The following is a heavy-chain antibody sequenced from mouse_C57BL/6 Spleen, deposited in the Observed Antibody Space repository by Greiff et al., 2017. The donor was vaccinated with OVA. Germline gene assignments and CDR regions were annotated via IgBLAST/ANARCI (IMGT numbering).Heavy chain of an antibody. CDR1: GYTFTSYW. CDR2: IDPNSGGT. CDR3: ARVTKVATEYFDV. V-gene: IGHV1-72*01. D-gene: IGHD1-3*01. Sequence: QVQLKQSGAELVKPGASVKLSCKASGYTFTSYWMHWVKQRPGRGLEWIGRIDPNSGGTKYNEKFKGKATLTVDKPSSTAYMQLSSLTSEDSAVYCGARVTKVATEYFDVWGKGTTVTVSS. J-gene: IGHJ1*03.